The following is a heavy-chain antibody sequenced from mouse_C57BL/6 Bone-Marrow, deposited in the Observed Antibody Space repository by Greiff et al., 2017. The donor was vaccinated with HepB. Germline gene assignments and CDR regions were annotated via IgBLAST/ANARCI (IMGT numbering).Heavy chain of an antibody. CDR2: IDPENGDT. V-gene: IGHV14-4*01. CDR1: GFNIKDDY. CDR3: TTGYFDV. Sequence: VQLQQSGAELVRPGASVKLSCTASGFNIKDDYMHWVKQRPQQGLEWIGWIDPENGDTEYASKFQGKATITADTSSNTAYLQLSSLTSEDTAVYYCTTGYFDVWGTGTTVTVSS. J-gene: IGHJ1*03.